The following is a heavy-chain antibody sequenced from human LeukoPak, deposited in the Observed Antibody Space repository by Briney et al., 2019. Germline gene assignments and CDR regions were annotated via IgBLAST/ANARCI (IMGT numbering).Heavy chain of an antibody. CDR2: ISSSGSTI. D-gene: IGHD3-16*01. Sequence: PGGSLRLSCAASGFTFSSYEMNWVRQAPGKGLEWVSYISSSGSTIYYADSVKGRFTISRDNAKNSLYLQMNSLRAEDTAVYYCARAVRYDYVWGSYIDYWAQGTLVTVSS. J-gene: IGHJ4*02. CDR3: ARAVRYDYVWGSYIDY. V-gene: IGHV3-48*03. CDR1: GFTFSSYE.